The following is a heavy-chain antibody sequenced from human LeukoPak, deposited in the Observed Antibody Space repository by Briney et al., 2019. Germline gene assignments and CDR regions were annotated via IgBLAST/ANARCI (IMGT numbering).Heavy chain of an antibody. V-gene: IGHV4-59*01. D-gene: IGHD6-13*01. CDR3: ARGLAAAED. CDR1: GGSISSYY. Sequence: SETLSLTCTVSGGSISSYYWSWIRQPPGKGLEWIGYIYYSGSTNYNPSLKSRVTISVDTSKNQFSLKLSSVTAADTSVYYYARGLAAAEDWGQGTLVTVSS. J-gene: IGHJ4*02. CDR2: IYYSGST.